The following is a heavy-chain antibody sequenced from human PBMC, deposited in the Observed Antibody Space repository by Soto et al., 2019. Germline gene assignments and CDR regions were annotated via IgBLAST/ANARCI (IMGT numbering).Heavy chain of an antibody. J-gene: IGHJ4*02. CDR3: ARNSSSSYFDX. CDR2: IHHSGSVFESGST. D-gene: IGHD6-13*01. V-gene: IGHV4-38-2*01. Sequence: PSDTLSLPCAVSGSSITITYYWGWVRRPPGKGLEWIGSIHHSGSVFESGSTNYNPSFKSRVTISADTSKNQFSLKMTSVTAADTAVYFCARNSSSSYFDXWGQVTLVTVSX. CDR1: GSSITITYY.